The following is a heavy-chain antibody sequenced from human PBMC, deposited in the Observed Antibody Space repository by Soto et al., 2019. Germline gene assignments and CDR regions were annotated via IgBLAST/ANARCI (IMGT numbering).Heavy chain of an antibody. CDR3: ARTASSSSPTYYYYYGMDV. CDR1: GGTFSSYA. V-gene: IGHV1-69*13. Sequence: SVKVSCKASGGTFSSYAISWVRQAPGQGLEWMGGIIPIFGTANYAQKFQGRVTITADESTSTAYMELSSLRSGDTAVYYCARTASSSSPTYYYYYGMDVWGQGTTVTVSS. D-gene: IGHD6-6*01. J-gene: IGHJ6*02. CDR2: IIPIFGTA.